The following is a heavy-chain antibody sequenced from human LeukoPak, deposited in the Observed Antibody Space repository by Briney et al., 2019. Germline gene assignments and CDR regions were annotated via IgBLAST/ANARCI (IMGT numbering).Heavy chain of an antibody. J-gene: IGHJ2*01. CDR1: GYTFTNYG. D-gene: IGHD3-3*01. CDR3: ARDGSGYPFGYFDL. Sequence: ASVKVSCKASGYTFTNYGIAWVRQAPGQGLEWMGWISAYNGNTNYAQKLQGRVTMTTDTSTSTAYMELRSLRSDDTAVYYCARDGSGYPFGYFDLWGRGTLVTVSS. V-gene: IGHV1-18*01. CDR2: ISAYNGNT.